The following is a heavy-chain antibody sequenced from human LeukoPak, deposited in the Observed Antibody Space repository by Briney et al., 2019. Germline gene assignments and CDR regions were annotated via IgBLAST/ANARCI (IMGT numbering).Heavy chain of an antibody. CDR3: AREMRDYDYVWGSYFDP. D-gene: IGHD3-16*01. CDR1: GGSISSYY. Sequence: KPSETLSLTCTVSGGSISSYYWSWIRQPPGKGLEWIGYIYYSGSTNYNPSLKSRVTISVDTSKNQFSLKLSSVTAADTAVYYCAREMRDYDYVWGSYFDPWGQGTLVTVSS. V-gene: IGHV4-59*01. CDR2: IYYSGST. J-gene: IGHJ5*02.